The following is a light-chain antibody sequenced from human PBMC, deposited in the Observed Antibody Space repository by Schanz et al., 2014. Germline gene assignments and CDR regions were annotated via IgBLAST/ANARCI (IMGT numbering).Light chain of an antibody. CDR3: NSFTSSHTHV. Sequence: QSALTQPASVSGSPGQSITISCTGTSSDVGSYNLVSWYRQHPGKAPKLMIYEGSKRPSGISNRFSGSKSGNTASLTISGLQAEDEADYYCNSFTSSHTHVFGGGTKLTVL. J-gene: IGLJ3*02. V-gene: IGLV2-14*02. CDR1: SSDVGSYNL. CDR2: EGS.